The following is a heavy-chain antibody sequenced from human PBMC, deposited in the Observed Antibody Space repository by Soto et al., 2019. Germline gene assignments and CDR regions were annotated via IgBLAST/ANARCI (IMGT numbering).Heavy chain of an antibody. CDR3: ARDSRRFLEWLKTPLYYYYGMDV. V-gene: IGHV3-30-3*01. CDR2: ISYDGSNK. D-gene: IGHD3-3*01. J-gene: IGHJ6*02. Sequence: QVQLVESGGGVVQPGRSLRLSCAASGFTFSSYAMHWVRQAPGKGLEWVAVISYDGSNKYYADSVKGRFTISRDNSKNTXXLXMXXLRAEDTAVYYCARDSRRFLEWLKTPLYYYYGMDVWGQGTTVTVSS. CDR1: GFTFSSYA.